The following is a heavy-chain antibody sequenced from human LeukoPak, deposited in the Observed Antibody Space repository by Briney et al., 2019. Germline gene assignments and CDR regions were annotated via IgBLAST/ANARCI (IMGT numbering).Heavy chain of an antibody. D-gene: IGHD3-16*01. CDR1: GFIFSSNA. Sequence: PGGSLRLSCATSGFIFSSNAMTWVRLVPGKGLEWVSAISGSGESTHYADSVKGRFTISRDNSKNTLYLQMNSLRVEDTAIYYXAXXXXDLADWGYYYYYYMDVWGKGTTVTVSS. J-gene: IGHJ6*03. V-gene: IGHV3-23*01. CDR3: AXXXXDLADWGYYYYYYMDV. CDR2: ISGSGEST.